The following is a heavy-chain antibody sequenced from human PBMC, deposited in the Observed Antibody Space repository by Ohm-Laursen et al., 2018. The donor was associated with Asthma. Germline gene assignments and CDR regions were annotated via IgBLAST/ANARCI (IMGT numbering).Heavy chain of an antibody. V-gene: IGHV3-30*18. Sequence: SLRLSCAAPGYTFSRYSIHWVRQAPGKGLEWVAVISYDGSNKYYVDSVKGRFTISRDNSKNTLFVQMNSLRVEDTAVYYCAKDLETYGSYLGDSGGIDYWGQGTLVTVSS. CDR1: GYTFSRYS. J-gene: IGHJ4*02. D-gene: IGHD3-10*01. CDR3: AKDLETYGSYLGDSGGIDY. CDR2: ISYDGSNK.